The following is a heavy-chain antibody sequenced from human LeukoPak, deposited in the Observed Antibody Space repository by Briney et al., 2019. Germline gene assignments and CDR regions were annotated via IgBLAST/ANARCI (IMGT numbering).Heavy chain of an antibody. Sequence: GGSLRLPCAASGLTFSDYWMHWVRQAPGKGLVWVSRIRGDGTVTNYADSVKGRFTISRDNAKNTLFLQVDSLRGDDTAVYYCVRGGTGSSVFGYWGQGTLVTVSS. CDR1: GLTFSDYW. CDR3: VRGGTGSSVFGY. CDR2: IRGDGTVT. V-gene: IGHV3-74*01. D-gene: IGHD6-6*01. J-gene: IGHJ4*02.